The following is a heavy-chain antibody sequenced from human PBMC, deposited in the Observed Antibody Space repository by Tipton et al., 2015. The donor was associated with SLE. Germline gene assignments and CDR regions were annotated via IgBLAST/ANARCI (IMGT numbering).Heavy chain of an antibody. Sequence: TLSLTCAVYGGSFSGYYWSWIRQPPGKGLEWIGEINHSGSTNYNPSLKSRVTISLDTSNNQFSLKLSSVTAADTAVYYCARTLGAIAHTVYDAFDIWGQGKMITVSS. D-gene: IGHD1-26*01. CDR1: GGSFSGYY. CDR2: INHSGST. J-gene: IGHJ3*02. CDR3: ARTLGAIAHTVYDAFDI. V-gene: IGHV4-34*01.